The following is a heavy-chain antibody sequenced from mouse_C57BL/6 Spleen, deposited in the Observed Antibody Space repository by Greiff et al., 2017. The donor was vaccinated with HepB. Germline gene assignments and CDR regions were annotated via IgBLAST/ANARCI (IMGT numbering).Heavy chain of an antibody. Sequence: VQLQQSGPELVKPGASVKLSCKASGYTFTSYDINWVKQRPGQGLEWIGWIYPRDCSTKYNEKFKGKATLTVDTYSSTAYMELPSLTYEDSAVYFCARGTESESRHYAMDDWGQGTSVTVSS. CDR3: ARGTESESRHYAMDD. D-gene: IGHD3-3*01. V-gene: IGHV1-85*01. J-gene: IGHJ4*01. CDR2: IYPRDCST. CDR1: GYTFTSYD.